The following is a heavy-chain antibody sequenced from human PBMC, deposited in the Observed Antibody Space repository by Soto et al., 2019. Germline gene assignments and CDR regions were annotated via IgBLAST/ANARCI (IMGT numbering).Heavy chain of an antibody. D-gene: IGHD6-19*01. V-gene: IGHV1-69*13. CDR1: GGTFSSYA. CDR3: ARCWYSSGPYYFDY. Sequence: GASVKVSCKASGGTFSSYAISWVRQAPGQGLEWMGGIIPIFGTANYAQKFQGRVTITADDSTSTAYMELSSLRSEDTAVYYCARCWYSSGPYYFDYWGQGTLVTVSS. CDR2: IIPIFGTA. J-gene: IGHJ4*02.